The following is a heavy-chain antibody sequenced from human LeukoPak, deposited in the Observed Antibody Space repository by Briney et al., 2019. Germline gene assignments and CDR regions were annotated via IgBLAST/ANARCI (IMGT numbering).Heavy chain of an antibody. D-gene: IGHD6-13*01. J-gene: IGHJ4*02. CDR2: ISWNSGSI. V-gene: IGHV3-9*01. Sequence: GGSLRLSCAASGFTFDDYAMHWVRQAPGKGLEWVSGISWNSGSIGYADSVKGRFTISRDNAKNSLYLQMNSLRAEDTALYYCAEDKAGRGIYYFDYWGQGTLVTVSS. CDR3: AEDKAGRGIYYFDY. CDR1: GFTFDDYA.